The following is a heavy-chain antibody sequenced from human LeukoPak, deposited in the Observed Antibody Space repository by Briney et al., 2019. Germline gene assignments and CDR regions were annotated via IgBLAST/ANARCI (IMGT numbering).Heavy chain of an antibody. D-gene: IGHD4-17*01. CDR2: ISWNSGSI. V-gene: IGHV3-9*01. J-gene: IGHJ4*02. CDR1: GFTFDDYA. CDR3: AKGEQGGDYGVSDY. Sequence: SGGSLRLSCAASGFTFDDYAMHWVRQAPGKGLEWVSGISWNSGSIGYADSVKCRFTISRDNAKNSLYLQMNSLRAEDTALYYCAKGEQGGDYGVSDYWGQGTLVTVSS.